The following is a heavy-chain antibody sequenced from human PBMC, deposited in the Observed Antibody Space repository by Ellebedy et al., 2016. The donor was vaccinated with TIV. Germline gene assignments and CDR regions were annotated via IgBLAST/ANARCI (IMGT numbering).Heavy chain of an antibody. Sequence: MPSETLSLTCTVSGGSLNNYYWTWIRQPPGKGLEWIGYIYYSGSTKYNPSLKSRVTMSVDTSKNQFSLTLSSVTAADTAVYYCARIHTADRGDAFDIWGQGTMVTVSS. J-gene: IGHJ3*02. V-gene: IGHV4-59*01. CDR1: GGSLNNYY. CDR3: ARIHTADRGDAFDI. CDR2: IYYSGST. D-gene: IGHD5-18*01.